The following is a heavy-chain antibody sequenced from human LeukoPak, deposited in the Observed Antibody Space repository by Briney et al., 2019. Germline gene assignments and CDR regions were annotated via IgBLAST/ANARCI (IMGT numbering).Heavy chain of an antibody. CDR2: INHSGDT. D-gene: IGHD1-26*01. CDR3: GRLYSGGSRRFDC. CDR1: GGSFNGYY. J-gene: IGHJ4*02. Sequence: SETLSLTCALYGGSFNGYYWSWIRQPPGKGLEWIGEINHSGDTNYNPSLKSRVAISVDKSKNQFSLNLSSVTAADTAVYYCGRLYSGGSRRFDCWGQGTLVTVSS. V-gene: IGHV4-34*01.